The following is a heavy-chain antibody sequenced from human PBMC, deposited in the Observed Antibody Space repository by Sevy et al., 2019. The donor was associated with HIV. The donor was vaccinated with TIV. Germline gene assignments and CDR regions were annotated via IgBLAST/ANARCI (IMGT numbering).Heavy chain of an antibody. CDR3: AKDRVSGTYYTGDFDY. CDR1: GFTISDYY. D-gene: IGHD3-10*01. Sequence: GGSLRLSCAASGFTISDYYINWIRQAPGKGLEWVSYISSDGGNKYYANSVKGRFTISRDNAKNSVFLQMNSLRAEDTAVYYCAKDRVSGTYYTGDFDYWGQGTLVTVSS. V-gene: IGHV3-11*01. J-gene: IGHJ4*02. CDR2: ISSDGGNK.